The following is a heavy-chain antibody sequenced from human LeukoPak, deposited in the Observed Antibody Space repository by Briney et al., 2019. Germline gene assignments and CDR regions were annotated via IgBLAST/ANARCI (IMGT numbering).Heavy chain of an antibody. Sequence: GGSLRLSCAASGFTFDDYAMHWVRQAPGKGLEWVSGISWNSGSIGYADSVKGRFTISRDNAKNSLYLQMNSLRAEDTAVYYCARDGNSPYGMDVWGQGTTVTVSS. CDR3: ARDGNSPYGMDV. D-gene: IGHD2-15*01. V-gene: IGHV3-9*01. J-gene: IGHJ6*02. CDR1: GFTFDDYA. CDR2: ISWNSGSI.